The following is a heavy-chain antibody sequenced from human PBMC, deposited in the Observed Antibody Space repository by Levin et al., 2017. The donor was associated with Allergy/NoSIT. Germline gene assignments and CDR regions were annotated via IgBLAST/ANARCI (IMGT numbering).Heavy chain of an antibody. V-gene: IGHV3-74*01. Sequence: GGSLRLSCTASGFIFSDSWMHWVRQAPGEGLLWVARINEGGSTINYADSVKGRFTISRDNAKDTVYLQMNSLRVEDTAVYYCVKDCLQGERWGDDFESWGQGTLVTVSS. CDR2: INEGGSTI. CDR3: VKDCLQGERWGDDFES. CDR1: GFIFSDSW. J-gene: IGHJ4*02. D-gene: IGHD3-16*01.